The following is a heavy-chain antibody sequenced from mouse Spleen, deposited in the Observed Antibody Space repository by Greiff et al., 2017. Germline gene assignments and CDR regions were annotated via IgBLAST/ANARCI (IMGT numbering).Heavy chain of an antibody. CDR3: ARSGYYGSSYEYFDY. CDR2: IYPGDGDT. J-gene: IGHJ2*01. Sequence: QVQLQQSGAELVKPGASVKISCKASGYAFSSYWMNWVKQRPGKGLEWIGQIYPGDGDTNYNGKFKGKATLTADKSSSTAYMQLSSLTSEDSAVYFCARSGYYGSSYEYFDYWGQGTTLTVSS. D-gene: IGHD1-1*01. V-gene: IGHV1-80*01. CDR1: GYAFSSYW.